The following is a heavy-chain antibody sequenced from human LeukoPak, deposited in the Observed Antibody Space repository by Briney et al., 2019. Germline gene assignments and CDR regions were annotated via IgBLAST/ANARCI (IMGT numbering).Heavy chain of an antibody. CDR1: GYSFTSYW. Sequence: GESLKISCEGFGYSFTSYWIGWVRQMPGKGLECMGIIYPGDSDTRYSPSFQGQVTISADKSINTAYLQWSSLKASDTAMYYCARRSGDAYWYFDLWGRGTLVTVSS. CDR3: ARRSGDAYWYFDL. CDR2: IYPGDSDT. J-gene: IGHJ2*01. V-gene: IGHV5-51*01. D-gene: IGHD7-27*01.